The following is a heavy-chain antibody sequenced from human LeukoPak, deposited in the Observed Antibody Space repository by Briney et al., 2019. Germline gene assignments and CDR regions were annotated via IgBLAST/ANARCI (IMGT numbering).Heavy chain of an antibody. CDR3: VSRWELLH. CDR2: INSDGSST. V-gene: IGHV3-74*01. CDR1: GFTSSTYW. Sequence: GGSLRLSCAASGFTSSTYWMHWVRQAPGKGLVWVSRINSDGSSTDYVDSVKGRFTISRGSARNTVYLQMNSLRAEDTAVYYCVSRWELLHWGQGTLVTVSS. J-gene: IGHJ4*02. D-gene: IGHD1-26*01.